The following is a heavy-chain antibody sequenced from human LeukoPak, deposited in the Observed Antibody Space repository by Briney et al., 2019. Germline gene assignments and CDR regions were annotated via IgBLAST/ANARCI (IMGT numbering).Heavy chain of an antibody. D-gene: IGHD2-15*01. Sequence: SEPRSLSCTVAGGSTTSYFWCWIRQPPEDGVGWVGYIYYGVGTNYTASFPNRVTISADKSKNQSSLKWSCVTASDTAVYYCAREVGYCSGNCYSYFDYWGQGTLGTVSP. CDR3: AREVGYCSGNCYSYFDY. CDR1: GGSTTSYF. CDR2: IYYGVGT. V-gene: IGHV4-59*12. J-gene: IGHJ4*02.